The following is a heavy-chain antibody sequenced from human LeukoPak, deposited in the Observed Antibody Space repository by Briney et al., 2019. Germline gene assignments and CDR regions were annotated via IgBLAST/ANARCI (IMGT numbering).Heavy chain of an antibody. J-gene: IGHJ1*01. V-gene: IGHV3-66*01. D-gene: IGHD2-15*01. Sequence: GGALRLSCAASGFSVSNNYMSWVRQAPGKGRKWVSVIYSGGSTFYADSVKGRFTISRDNSKNTLYHQMNSLRAEDTAVYYFASDSYSPEYFQHWGQGTLVTVSS. CDR2: IYSGGST. CDR1: GFSVSNNY. CDR3: ASDSYSPEYFQH.